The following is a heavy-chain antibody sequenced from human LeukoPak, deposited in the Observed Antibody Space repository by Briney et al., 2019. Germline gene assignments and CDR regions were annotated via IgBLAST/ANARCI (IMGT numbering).Heavy chain of an antibody. CDR3: AKVPVFSLTISEVVTDDAFDI. CDR2: ISGSGFT. D-gene: IGHD3-3*01. Sequence: AGGSLRLSCAASGFTFSSYAMSWVRQAPGKGLEWVSAISGSGFTYYADSVKGRFTISRDNSKNTLYLQMNSLRAEDTAVYYCAKVPVFSLTISEVVTDDAFDIWGQGTIVTVSS. CDR1: GFTFSSYA. J-gene: IGHJ3*02. V-gene: IGHV3-23*01.